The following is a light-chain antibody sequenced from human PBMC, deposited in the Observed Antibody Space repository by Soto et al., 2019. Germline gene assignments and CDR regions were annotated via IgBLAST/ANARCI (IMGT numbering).Light chain of an antibody. J-gene: IGKJ4*01. CDR1: RSVRTY. CDR3: QKYNSAPLP. V-gene: IGKV3-11*01. Sequence: MVWTQAPTTRSLCPPKCATLSVRARRSVRTYLSYVAWYQQRPGQVPRLIIYDASNRATGIPARFSGSGSGTDFTLTIRSLQPEDVATYYCQKYNSAPLPFGGGTKVDIK. CDR2: DAS.